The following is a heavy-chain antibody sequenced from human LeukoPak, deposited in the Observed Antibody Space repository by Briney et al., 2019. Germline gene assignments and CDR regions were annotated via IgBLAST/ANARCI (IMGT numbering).Heavy chain of an antibody. CDR1: GGSISSGSYY. V-gene: IGHV4-61*02. CDR2: IYTSGST. J-gene: IGHJ3*02. CDR3: ARTQLGMSSPRDAFDI. Sequence: PSETLSLTCTVSGGSISSGSYYWSWIRQPAGKGLEWIGRIYTSGSTNYNPSLKSRVTMSVDTSKNQFSLKLSSVTAADTAVYYCARTQLGMSSPRDAFDIWGQGTMVTVSS. D-gene: IGHD7-27*01.